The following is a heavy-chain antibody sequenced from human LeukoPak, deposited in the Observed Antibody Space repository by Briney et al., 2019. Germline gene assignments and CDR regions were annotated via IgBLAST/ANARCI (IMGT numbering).Heavy chain of an antibody. V-gene: IGHV3-21*01. Sequence: GGSLRLSCAASGFTFSTYSMNWLRLAPGKGLEWVSSISPDSNYKYYVDSVKGRFTTSRDNAKSSLYLQMNSLRAKDTAVYYCARERYSGYDFAFDIWGQGTMVTVSS. CDR1: GFTFSTYS. CDR3: ARERYSGYDFAFDI. D-gene: IGHD5-12*01. CDR2: ISPDSNYK. J-gene: IGHJ3*02.